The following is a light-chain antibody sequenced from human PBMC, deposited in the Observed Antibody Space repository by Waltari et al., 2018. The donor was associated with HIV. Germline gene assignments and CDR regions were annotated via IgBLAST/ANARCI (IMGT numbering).Light chain of an antibody. CDR1: ETVDKW. J-gene: IGKJ2*03. CDR3: HQYTDYSTYS. V-gene: IGKV1-5*03. CDR2: MAS. Sequence: DIQLTQSPSTLSAFTVNRVNFTCRASETVDKWLAWYQQKPGEAPKLLIYMASTLQHGVPSRFSGSGSGTEFTLTISSLQPDDSATYFCHQYTDYSTYSFGQGTKLEI.